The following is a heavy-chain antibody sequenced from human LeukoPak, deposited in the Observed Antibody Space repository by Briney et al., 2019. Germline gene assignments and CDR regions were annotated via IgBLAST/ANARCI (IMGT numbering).Heavy chain of an antibody. CDR2: ISYDGSNK. CDR3: ARDPYGGNSRYYYYYMDV. Sequence: PGGSLRLSCAASGFTFSSYGMHWVRQAPGKGLEWVAVISYDGSNKYYADSVKGRFTISRDNSKNTLYLQMNSLRAEDTAVYYCARDPYGGNSRYYYYYMDVWGKGTTVTVSS. V-gene: IGHV3-30*03. J-gene: IGHJ6*03. CDR1: GFTFSSYG. D-gene: IGHD4-23*01.